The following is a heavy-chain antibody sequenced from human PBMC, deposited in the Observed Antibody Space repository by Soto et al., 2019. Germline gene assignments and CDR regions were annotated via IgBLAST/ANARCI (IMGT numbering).Heavy chain of an antibody. Sequence: DVQLLESGGGLVQPGGFLRLSCAASGLTFSLYAMTWVRQAPGKGLEWVSAISGSGSSTYYADSVKGRFTTSRDNSKNTLFLQMDSLRAEDTAVYYCAKDPGYSNYYGIDVWGQGTTVTVSS. J-gene: IGHJ6*02. D-gene: IGHD4-4*01. CDR2: ISGSGSST. V-gene: IGHV3-23*01. CDR1: GLTFSLYA. CDR3: AKDPGYSNYYGIDV.